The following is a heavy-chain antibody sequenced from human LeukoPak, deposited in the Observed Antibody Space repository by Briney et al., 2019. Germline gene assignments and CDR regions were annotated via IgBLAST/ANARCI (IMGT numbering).Heavy chain of an antibody. Sequence: GASVKVSCKASGYTFTGYYMHWVRQAPGQGLEWMGWINPNSGGTNYAQKFQGRVTMTRDTSISTAYMELRSLRSDDTAVYYCAFDSSGYSEDFDYWGQGTVVTVSS. V-gene: IGHV1-2*02. CDR2: INPNSGGT. CDR3: AFDSSGYSEDFDY. D-gene: IGHD3-22*01. J-gene: IGHJ4*02. CDR1: GYTFTGYY.